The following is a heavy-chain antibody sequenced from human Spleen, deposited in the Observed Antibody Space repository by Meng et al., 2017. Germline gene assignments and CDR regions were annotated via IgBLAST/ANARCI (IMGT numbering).Heavy chain of an antibody. D-gene: IGHD3-16*01. J-gene: IGHJ4*02. CDR2: INHSGST. CDR1: GGSFSGYY. CDR3: ARRFTGDYYFDY. V-gene: IGHV4-34*01. Sequence: QVQLQQWGAGLLKPSGTLSLTCGVYGGSFSGYYWTWIRQPPGKGLEWIGEINHSGSTNYNPSLKSRITISVDTSKNQFSLNLTSVTAADTAVYYCARRFTGDYYFDYWGQGTLVTVSS.